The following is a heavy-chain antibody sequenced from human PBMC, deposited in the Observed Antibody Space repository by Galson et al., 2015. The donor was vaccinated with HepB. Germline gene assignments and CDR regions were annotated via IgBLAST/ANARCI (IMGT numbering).Heavy chain of an antibody. CDR2: IKEDESEK. D-gene: IGHD6-13*01. Sequence: SLRLSCAAAGFTFSGYWMTWVRQAPGKGLEWVANIKEDESEKYYVDSVKGRFTISRDNAKNSLYLQLNSLRAEDTAVYFCARFAGGGYSTSWYRSGFDYWFQGTLVIVSS. CDR1: GFTFSGYW. V-gene: IGHV3-7*05. CDR3: ARFAGGGYSTSWYRSGFDY. J-gene: IGHJ4*02.